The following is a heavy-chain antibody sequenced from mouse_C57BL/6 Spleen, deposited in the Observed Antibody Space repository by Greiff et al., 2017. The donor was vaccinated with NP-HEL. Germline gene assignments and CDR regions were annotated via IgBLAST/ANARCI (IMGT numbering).Heavy chain of an antibody. CDR2: ISDGGSYT. CDR1: GFTFSSYA. CDR3: ARDSYGNYGYFDV. D-gene: IGHD2-1*01. V-gene: IGHV5-4*01. Sequence: DVKLVESGGGLVKPGGSLKLSCAASGFTFSSYAMSWVRQTPEKRLEWVATISDGGSYTYYPDNVKGRFTISRDNAKNNLYLQMSHLKSEDTAMYYCARDSYGNYGYFDVWGTGTTVTVSS. J-gene: IGHJ1*03.